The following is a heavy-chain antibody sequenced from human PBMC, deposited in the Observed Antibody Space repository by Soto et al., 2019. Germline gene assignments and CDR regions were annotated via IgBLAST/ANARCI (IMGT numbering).Heavy chain of an antibody. CDR1: GFTFSSYG. J-gene: IGHJ4*02. D-gene: IGHD3-22*01. CDR2: ISYDGSNK. CDR3: AKEDDSSGFDY. V-gene: IGHV3-30*18. Sequence: QVQLVESGGGVVQPGRSLRLSCAASGFTFSSYGMHWVRQAPGKGLEWVAVISYDGSNKYYADSVKGRFTISRDNSKNTLYLQMNSLRAEYTAVYYCAKEDDSSGFDYWGQGTLVTVSS.